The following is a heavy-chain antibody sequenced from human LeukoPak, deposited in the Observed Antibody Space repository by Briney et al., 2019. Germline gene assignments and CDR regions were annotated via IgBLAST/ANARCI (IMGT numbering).Heavy chain of an antibody. CDR3: ARGWASSWYYDF. CDR2: TYDSGSS. V-gene: IGHV4-59*01. CDR1: GGSMRNYY. J-gene: IGHJ4*02. Sequence: SETLSLTCAVSGGSMRNYYWSWIRQPPGKGLEWIGYTYDSGSSGYNPSLRSRVSISIDTSKNQFSLNLSSVTAADTAVYYCARGWASSWYYDFWGQGTLVTVSS. D-gene: IGHD2-2*01.